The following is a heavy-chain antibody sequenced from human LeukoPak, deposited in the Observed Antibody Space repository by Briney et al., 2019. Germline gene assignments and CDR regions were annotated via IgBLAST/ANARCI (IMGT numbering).Heavy chain of an antibody. V-gene: IGHV3-33*01. Sequence: GRSLRLSCAASGLIFSDYGMHWVRQAPGKGLEWVAVIWYGGSKNSYADSVKGRFTISRDNTKNTLYLQTNSLRPDDTAVYYCTRDIKSVYFDFWGQGALVTVSS. CDR1: GLIFSDYG. J-gene: IGHJ4*02. CDR3: TRDIKSVYFDF. D-gene: IGHD3-10*01. CDR2: IWYGGSKN.